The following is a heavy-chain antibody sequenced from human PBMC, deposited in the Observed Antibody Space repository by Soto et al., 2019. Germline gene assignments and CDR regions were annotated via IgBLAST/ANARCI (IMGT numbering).Heavy chain of an antibody. J-gene: IGHJ4*02. CDR2: ISYDGSNK. D-gene: IGHD4-17*01. CDR1: GFPFSSSA. V-gene: IGHV3-30-3*01. Sequence: QVQLVESGGGGVQPGRSLSLSCAASGFPFSSSAMHWVRQAPGKGLEWVAVISYDGSNKYYADSVKGRFTISRDNSKNTLYLKMNSLRAEDTALYYCARDYGDYWGQGTLVTVSS. CDR3: ARDYGDY.